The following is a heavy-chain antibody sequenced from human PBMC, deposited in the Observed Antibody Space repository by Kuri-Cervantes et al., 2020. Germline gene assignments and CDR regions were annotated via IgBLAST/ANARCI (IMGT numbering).Heavy chain of an antibody. CDR1: GFTFSSYS. Sequence: GGSLRLSCAASGFTFSSYSMNWVRQAPGKGLEWVSSISSSSSSYIYYADSVKGRFTISRDNAKNSLYLQMNSLGAEDTAVYYCARDKGFGELSQYGMDVWGQGTTVTVSS. D-gene: IGHD3-10*01. J-gene: IGHJ6*02. CDR2: ISSSSSSYI. CDR3: ARDKGFGELSQYGMDV. V-gene: IGHV3-21*01.